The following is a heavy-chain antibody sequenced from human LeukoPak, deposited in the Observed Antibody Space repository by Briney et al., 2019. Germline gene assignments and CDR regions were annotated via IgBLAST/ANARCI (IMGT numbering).Heavy chain of an antibody. Sequence: GGSLRLSCAASGFTFSSYDMHWVRQAPGKGLEWVAFIRYDGGNNYYADSVKGRFTIARDNSKNTLYLQMNSLRAKDTAVYYCAKGSKWADSSSWYFDLWGRGTLVTVSS. V-gene: IGHV3-30*02. D-gene: IGHD6-13*01. CDR1: GFTFSSYD. CDR2: IRYDGGNN. CDR3: AKGSKWADSSSWYFDL. J-gene: IGHJ2*01.